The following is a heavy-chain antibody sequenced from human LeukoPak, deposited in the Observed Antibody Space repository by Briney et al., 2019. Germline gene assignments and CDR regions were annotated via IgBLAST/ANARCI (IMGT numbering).Heavy chain of an antibody. V-gene: IGHV1-2*02. CDR1: GYTFTGYY. Sequence: ALVKVSCKASGYTFTGYYMHWVRQAPGQGLEWMGWINPNSGGTNYAQKFQGRVTMTRDTSISTAYMELSRLRSDDTAVYYCANDSGSYGDDAFDIWGQGTMVTVSS. J-gene: IGHJ3*02. D-gene: IGHD1-26*01. CDR2: INPNSGGT. CDR3: ANDSGSYGDDAFDI.